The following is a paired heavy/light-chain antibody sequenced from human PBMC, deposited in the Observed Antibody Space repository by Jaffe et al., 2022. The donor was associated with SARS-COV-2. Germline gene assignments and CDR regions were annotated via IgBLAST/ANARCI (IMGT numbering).Light chain of an antibody. CDR2: GNT. Sequence: QSVLTQPPSVSGAPGQRVTISCTGSSSNIGAGYDVHWYQQLPGTAPKLLIFGNTYRPLGVPDRFSGSKSGTSASLAITGLQAEDEADYYCLSYDKSLSGSWVFGGGTKLTVL. V-gene: IGLV1-40*01. J-gene: IGLJ3*02. CDR1: SSNIGAGYD. CDR3: LSYDKSLSGSWV.
Heavy chain of an antibody. CDR3: AKGIESQVHDAFHI. CDR2: ISWNSGII. Sequence: EVQLVESGGGWVQPGRSLRLSCAASGFTFEEFAMHWVRQAPGKGLEWVSGISWNSGIIAYADSVKGRFTISRDNAKNSLYLQMNTLRAEDTALYYCAKGIESQVHDAFHIWGQGTMVTVSS. J-gene: IGHJ3*02. V-gene: IGHV3-9*01. CDR1: GFTFEEFA.